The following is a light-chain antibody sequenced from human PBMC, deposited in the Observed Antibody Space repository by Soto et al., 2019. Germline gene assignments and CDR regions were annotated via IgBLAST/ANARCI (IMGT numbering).Light chain of an antibody. CDR2: GAS. CDR1: QTISKNY. J-gene: IGKJ4*01. CDR3: QQYASSPLT. V-gene: IGKV3-20*01. Sequence: EIVLTQSPGTLSLSPGERATLSCRASQTISKNYLAWFQLKPGQAPRPLIYGASTRAAGIPDRFSGSGSGTDFTLTISRLEPEDFAVYFCQQYASSPLTFGGGTKVEI.